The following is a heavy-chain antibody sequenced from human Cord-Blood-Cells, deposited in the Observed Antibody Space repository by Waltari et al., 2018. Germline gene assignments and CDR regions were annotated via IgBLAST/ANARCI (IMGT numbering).Heavy chain of an antibody. Sequence: QVQLVESGGGVVQPGRSLRLSCAAPGFTFSSYALHWVRKAPGTGLEWVAVISYDGSNKYYADSVKGRFTISRDNSKNTLYLQMNSLRAEDTAVYYCARSPVLRYFDWLLYFDYWGQGTLVTVSS. CDR3: ARSPVLRYFDWLLYFDY. CDR2: ISYDGSNK. CDR1: GFTFSSYA. D-gene: IGHD3-9*01. J-gene: IGHJ4*02. V-gene: IGHV3-30-3*01.